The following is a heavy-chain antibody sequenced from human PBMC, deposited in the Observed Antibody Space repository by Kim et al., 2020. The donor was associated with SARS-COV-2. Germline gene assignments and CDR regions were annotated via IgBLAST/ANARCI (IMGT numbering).Heavy chain of an antibody. CDR2: IRSKAYGGTT. CDR3: TQSPGLRYFDWVEN. D-gene: IGHD3-9*01. V-gene: IGHV3-49*03. Sequence: GGSLRLSCTASGFTFGDYAMSWFRQAPGKGLEWVGFIRSKAYGGTTEYAASVKGRFTISRDDSKSIAYLQMNSLKTEDTAVYYCTQSPGLRYFDWVENWGQGTLVTVSS. CDR1: GFTFGDYA. J-gene: IGHJ4*02.